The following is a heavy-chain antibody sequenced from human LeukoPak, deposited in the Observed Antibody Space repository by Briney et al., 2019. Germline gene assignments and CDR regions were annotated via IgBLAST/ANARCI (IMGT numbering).Heavy chain of an antibody. Sequence: PGVSLRLSCAASGFTFSSHSMNWVRQAPGKGLEWVSSISSSSSYIYYADSLKGRFTISRDKAKSSLYLQMNSLRGGDTALYYCVRDLEESFYYFDYWGQGTLVTVSS. CDR3: VRDLEESFYYFDY. D-gene: IGHD5-24*01. CDR1: GFTFSSHS. CDR2: ISSSSSYI. V-gene: IGHV3-21*04. J-gene: IGHJ4*02.